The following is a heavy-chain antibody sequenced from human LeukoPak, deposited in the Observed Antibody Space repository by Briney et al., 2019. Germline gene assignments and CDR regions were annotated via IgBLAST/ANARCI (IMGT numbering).Heavy chain of an antibody. CDR3: AREGDYGFDY. D-gene: IGHD4-17*01. V-gene: IGHV4-30-2*01. Sequence: SEILSLTCAVSGGSISSGGYSWSWIRQPPGKGLEWIGYIYHSGSTYYNPSLKSRVTISVDRSKNQFSLKLSSVTAADTAVYYCAREGDYGFDYWGQGTLVTVSS. CDR1: GGSISSGGYS. J-gene: IGHJ4*02. CDR2: IYHSGST.